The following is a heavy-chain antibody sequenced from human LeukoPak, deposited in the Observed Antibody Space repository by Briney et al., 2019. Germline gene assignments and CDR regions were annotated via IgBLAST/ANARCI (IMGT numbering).Heavy chain of an antibody. CDR1: GFTFSSYA. CDR2: ISYDGSNK. V-gene: IGHV3-30-3*01. D-gene: IGHD2-2*01. Sequence: PGRSLRLSCAASGFTFSSYAMHWVRQAPGKGPEWVAVISYDGSNKYYADSVKGRFTISRDNSKNTLYLQMNSLRAEDTAVYYCARDRYCSSTSCQPGDYWGQGTLVTVSS. CDR3: ARDRYCSSTSCQPGDY. J-gene: IGHJ4*02.